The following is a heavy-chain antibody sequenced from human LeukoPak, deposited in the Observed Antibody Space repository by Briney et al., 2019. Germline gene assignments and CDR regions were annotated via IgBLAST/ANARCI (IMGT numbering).Heavy chain of an antibody. CDR1: GFTFDDYA. D-gene: IGHD2-2*01. CDR2: ISWNSGSI. CDR3: AKDMGIVVVPAAYFDY. V-gene: IGHV3-9*01. Sequence: GRSLRLSCAASGFTFDDYAMHWVRQAPGKGLGWVSGISWNSGSIGYADSVKGRFTISRDNAKNSLYLQMNSLRAEDTALYYCAKDMGIVVVPAAYFDYWGQGTLVTVSS. J-gene: IGHJ4*02.